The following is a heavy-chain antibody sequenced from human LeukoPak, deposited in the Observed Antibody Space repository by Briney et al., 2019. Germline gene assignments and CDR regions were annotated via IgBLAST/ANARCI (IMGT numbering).Heavy chain of an antibody. CDR1: GGSFSGYY. CDR3: ATARRTVTTYFFDY. V-gene: IGHV4-34*01. D-gene: IGHD4-17*01. Sequence: SETLSLTCAVYGGSFSGYYWSWIRQPPGKGLEWIGEINHSGSTNYNPSLKSRVTISVDTSKNQFSLKLSSVTAADTAVYYCATARRTVTTYFFDYWGQGTLVTVSS. CDR2: INHSGST. J-gene: IGHJ4*02.